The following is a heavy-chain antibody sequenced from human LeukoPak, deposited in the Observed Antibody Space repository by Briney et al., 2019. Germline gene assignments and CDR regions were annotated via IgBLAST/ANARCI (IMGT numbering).Heavy chain of an antibody. CDR3: ARGRNIVATSGYFDY. CDR1: GFTVSSNY. J-gene: IGHJ4*02. V-gene: IGHV3-66*01. Sequence: GGSLRLSCAASGFTVSSNYMTWVRQAPGKGLEWVSVVYGGDTTYYADSVKGRFTISRDNSKNTLYLQMNSLRAEDTAVYYCARGRNIVATSGYFDYWGQGTLVTVSS. D-gene: IGHD5-12*01. CDR2: VYGGDTT.